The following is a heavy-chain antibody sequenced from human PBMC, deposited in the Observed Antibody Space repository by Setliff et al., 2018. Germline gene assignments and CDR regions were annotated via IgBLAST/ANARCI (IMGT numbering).Heavy chain of an antibody. CDR2: ISRTYSTI. D-gene: IGHD3-10*01. CDR3: ASYYYGSGSYYPYFDY. CDR1: GFTFSTSS. J-gene: IGHJ4*02. V-gene: IGHV3-48*04. Sequence: GGSLRLSCAASGFTFSTSSMNWVRLAPGKGLEWVSYISRTYSTIYYADSVKGRFTISRDNAKNSLYLQMNSLRAEDTAVYYCASYYYGSGSYYPYFDYWGQGTLVTVSS.